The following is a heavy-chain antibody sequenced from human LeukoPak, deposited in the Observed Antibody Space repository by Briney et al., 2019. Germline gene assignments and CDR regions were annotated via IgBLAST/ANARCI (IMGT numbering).Heavy chain of an antibody. D-gene: IGHD3-22*01. Sequence: GGSLRLSCAASGFTFSSYSMNWVRQAPGKGLEWVSSISSSSSYIYYADSVKGRFTISRDNAKNSLYLRMNSLRAEDTAVYYCARERSSGYYFDYWGQGTLVTVSS. V-gene: IGHV3-21*04. J-gene: IGHJ4*02. CDR2: ISSSSSYI. CDR1: GFTFSSYS. CDR3: ARERSSGYYFDY.